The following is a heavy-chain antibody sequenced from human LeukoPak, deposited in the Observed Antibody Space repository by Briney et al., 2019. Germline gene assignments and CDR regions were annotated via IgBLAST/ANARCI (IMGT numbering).Heavy chain of an antibody. J-gene: IGHJ5*02. CDR2: INSDGSST. CDR1: GFTFSRYW. V-gene: IGHV3-74*01. CDR3: ARAGGVGSGYSYRYWSGWFDP. D-gene: IGHD5-18*01. Sequence: PGGSLRLSCAASGFTFSRYWMHWVRQAPGKGLVWVSRINSDGSSTSYADSVKGRFTISRDHAKNTLYLQMNSLRSEDTAVYYCARAGGVGSGYSYRYWSGWFDPWGQGTLVTVSS.